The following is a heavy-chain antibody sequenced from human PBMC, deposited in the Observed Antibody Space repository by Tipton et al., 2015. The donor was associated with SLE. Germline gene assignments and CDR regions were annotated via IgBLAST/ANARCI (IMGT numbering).Heavy chain of an antibody. CDR3: ARDRGMSGPFDI. Sequence: SLRLSCAASGFSVSRNYMSWVRQAPGKGLEWVSIIYSGGNTYYADSVKGRFTISRDNSKTTVYLQMNSLRAEDTAVYYCARDRGMSGPFDIWGQGTMVTVSS. CDR1: GFSVSRNY. J-gene: IGHJ3*02. V-gene: IGHV3-53*01. D-gene: IGHD3-10*01. CDR2: IYSGGNT.